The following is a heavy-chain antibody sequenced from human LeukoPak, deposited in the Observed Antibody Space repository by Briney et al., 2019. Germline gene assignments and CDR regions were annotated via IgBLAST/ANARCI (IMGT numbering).Heavy chain of an antibody. CDR2: IYYSGST. CDR3: ARNYYGSASYYRTGFDP. CDR1: GGXISSYY. V-gene: IGHV4-59*01. Sequence: PSETLSLICTVSGGXISSYYWSWIRQPPGKGLEWIGYIYYSGSTNYNPSLRSRVTISVDTSKNQFSLKLNSVTAADTAVYYCARNYYGSASYYRTGFDPWGQGTLVTVSS. D-gene: IGHD3-10*01. J-gene: IGHJ5*02.